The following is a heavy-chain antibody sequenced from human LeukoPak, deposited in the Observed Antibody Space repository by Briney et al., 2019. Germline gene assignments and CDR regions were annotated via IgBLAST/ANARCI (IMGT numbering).Heavy chain of an antibody. CDR3: ARAWDIVVVPAAMRSGAFDI. CDR2: INHSGST. D-gene: IGHD2-2*01. J-gene: IGHJ3*02. V-gene: IGHV4-34*01. CDR1: GGSFSGYY. Sequence: SETLSLTCAVYGGSFSGYYWSWIRQPPGKGLEWIGEINHSGSTNYNPSLKSRVTISVDTSKSQFSLKLSSVTAADTAVYYCARAWDIVVVPAAMRSGAFDIWGQGTMVTVSS.